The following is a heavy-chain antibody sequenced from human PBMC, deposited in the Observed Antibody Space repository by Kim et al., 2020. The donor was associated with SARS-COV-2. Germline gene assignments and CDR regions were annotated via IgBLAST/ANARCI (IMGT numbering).Heavy chain of an antibody. J-gene: IGHJ4*02. V-gene: IGHV4-39*01. CDR2: IYYSGST. CDR1: GGSISSSSYY. Sequence: SETLSLTCTVSGGSISSSSYYWGWIRQPPGKGLEWIGSIYYSGSTYYNPSLKSRVTISVDTSKNQFSLKLSSVTAADTAVYYCAITYRLVLAYWGQGTLVTVSS. D-gene: IGHD6-19*01. CDR3: AITYRLVLAY.